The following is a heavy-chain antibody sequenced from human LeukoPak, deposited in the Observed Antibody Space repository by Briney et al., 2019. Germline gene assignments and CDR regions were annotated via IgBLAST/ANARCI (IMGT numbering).Heavy chain of an antibody. Sequence: GESLKISCKVSGYSFTSYCIGWVRQMPGKGLEWMGIIYPGDSGPTYSPSFQGQVTISVDKAISTAYLQWSSLQASDTAMYYCGMSGDRVPLQDDVFDVWGQGTMVTVST. CDR2: IYPGDSGP. CDR1: GYSFTSYC. D-gene: IGHD1-26*01. CDR3: GMSGDRVPLQDDVFDV. J-gene: IGHJ3*01. V-gene: IGHV5-51*01.